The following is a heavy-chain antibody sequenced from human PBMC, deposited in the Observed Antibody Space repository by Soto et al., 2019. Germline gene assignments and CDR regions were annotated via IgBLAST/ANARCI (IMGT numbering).Heavy chain of an antibody. CDR1: GGTLKSSDYH. J-gene: IGHJ4*02. D-gene: IGHD6-6*01. CDR3: VREERIAAPQLDY. CDR2: IHNSGTS. Sequence: LSLTCTVSGGTLKSSDYHWSWTRQSPAKGLEWIGYIHNSGTSFYNPSLRGRVTVTLDTSRSQFSLTLASVTAADTAVYYCVREERIAAPQLDYWGQGIPVTVSS. V-gene: IGHV4-30-4*01.